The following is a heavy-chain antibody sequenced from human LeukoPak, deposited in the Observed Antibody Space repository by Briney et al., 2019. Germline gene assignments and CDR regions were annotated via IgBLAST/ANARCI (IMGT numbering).Heavy chain of an antibody. V-gene: IGHV4-59*01. CDR2: IYYSGST. Sequence: SETLSLTCTVSGGSISSYYWSWIRQPPGKGLEWIGYIYYSGSTNYNPSLKSRVTISVDTSKNQFSLKLSSVAAADTAVYYCAREGIAAVHYYMDVWGKGTTVTVSS. CDR1: GGSISSYY. CDR3: AREGIAAVHYYMDV. J-gene: IGHJ6*03. D-gene: IGHD6-13*01.